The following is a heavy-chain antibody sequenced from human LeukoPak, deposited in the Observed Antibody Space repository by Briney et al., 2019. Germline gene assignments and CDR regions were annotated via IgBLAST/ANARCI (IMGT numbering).Heavy chain of an antibody. CDR3: ATRSYYYDSSGYDY. V-gene: IGHV4-34*01. D-gene: IGHD3-22*01. CDR1: GGSFSGYY. J-gene: IGHJ4*02. Sequence: SETLSLTRAVYGGSFSGYYWSWIRQPPGKGLEWIGSIYYSGSTYYNPSLKSRVTISVDTSKNQFSLKLSSVTAADTAVYYCATRSYYYDSSGYDYRGQGTLVTVSS. CDR2: IYYSGST.